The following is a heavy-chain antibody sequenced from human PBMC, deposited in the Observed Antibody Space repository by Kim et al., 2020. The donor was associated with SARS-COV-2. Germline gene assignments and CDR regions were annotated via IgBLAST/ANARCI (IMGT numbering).Heavy chain of an antibody. CDR2: IYTSGST. V-gene: IGHV4-61*02. Sequence: SETLSLTCTVSGGSISSGSYYWSWIRQPAGKGLEWIGRIYTSGSTNYNPSLKSRVTISIDTSKNQFSLKLSSVTAADTAVYYCAREGYFSESSGYYYAEDAFDIWGQGTMVTVS. D-gene: IGHD3-22*01. J-gene: IGHJ3*02. CDR3: AREGYFSESSGYYYAEDAFDI. CDR1: GGSISSGSYY.